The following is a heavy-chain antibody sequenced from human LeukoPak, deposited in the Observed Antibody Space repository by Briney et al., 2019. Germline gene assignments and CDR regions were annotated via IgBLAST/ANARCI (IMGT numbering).Heavy chain of an antibody. CDR3: ARFGGDNWFDP. Sequence: SETLSLTCTISGGSISSGGYYWSWIRQHPGKGLEWIGYIYYSGSTYYNPSLKSRVTISVDTSKNQFSLKLSSVTAADTAVYYCARFGGDNWFDPWGQGTLVTVSS. CDR1: GGSISSGGYY. V-gene: IGHV4-31*03. D-gene: IGHD2-21*01. CDR2: IYYSGST. J-gene: IGHJ5*02.